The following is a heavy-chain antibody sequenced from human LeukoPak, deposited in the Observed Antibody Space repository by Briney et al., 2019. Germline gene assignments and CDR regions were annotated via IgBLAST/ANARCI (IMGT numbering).Heavy chain of an antibody. J-gene: IGHJ4*02. CDR3: AREGYGGNAVIFDY. CDR2: IIPIFGTA. CDR1: GGTFSSYA. V-gene: IGHV1-69*13. Sequence: GASVKVSCKASGGTFSSYAISWVRQAPGQGREWMGGIIPIFGTANYAQKFQGRVTITADESTSTAYMELSSLRSEDTAVYYCAREGYGGNAVIFDYWGQGTLVTVSS. D-gene: IGHD4-23*01.